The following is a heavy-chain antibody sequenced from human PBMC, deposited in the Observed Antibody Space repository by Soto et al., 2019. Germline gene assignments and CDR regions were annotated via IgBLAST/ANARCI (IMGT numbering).Heavy chain of an antibody. Sequence: QVQLVQSGAEVKKPGASVKVSCKASGYTFSTYTMHWVRQAPGQRFEWMGWVNAGNGDTRYSQKFQGRVTITRDTFATTGYMELSCLTSEDTAVYYCARASSHHDGFDMWGQGTKVTVSS. V-gene: IGHV1-3*01. J-gene: IGHJ3*02. CDR3: ARASSHHDGFDM. CDR2: VNAGNGDT. CDR1: GYTFSTYT.